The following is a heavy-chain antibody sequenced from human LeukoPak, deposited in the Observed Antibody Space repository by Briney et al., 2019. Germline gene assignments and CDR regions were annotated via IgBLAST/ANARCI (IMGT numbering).Heavy chain of an antibody. CDR1: GGSISSYY. CDR2: IYYSGST. CDR3: ARCRYNWNDRDAFDI. Sequence: PSETLSLTCTVSGGSISSYYWSWIRQPPGKGLEWIGYIYYSGSTNYNPSLKSRVTLSVDTSKNQFSLKLSSVTAADTAVYYCARCRYNWNDRDAFDIWGQGTMVTVSS. D-gene: IGHD1-20*01. J-gene: IGHJ3*02. V-gene: IGHV4-59*08.